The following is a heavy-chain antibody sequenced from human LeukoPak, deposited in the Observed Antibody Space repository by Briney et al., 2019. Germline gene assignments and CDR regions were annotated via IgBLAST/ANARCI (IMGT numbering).Heavy chain of an antibody. CDR1: GGSVSGYY. V-gene: IGHV4-59*08. D-gene: IGHD4-17*01. CDR3: ARLVQKASGLYGYYYFMDV. J-gene: IGHJ6*04. CDR2: IYYSGST. Sequence: SETLSLTCTVSGGSVSGYYWTWIRQAPGKGLEFVAYIYYSGSTNYNPSLKSRVTTSLDTSKNQFSLSLTSVTATDTATYYCARLVQKASGLYGYYYFMDVWGSGTPVTVSS.